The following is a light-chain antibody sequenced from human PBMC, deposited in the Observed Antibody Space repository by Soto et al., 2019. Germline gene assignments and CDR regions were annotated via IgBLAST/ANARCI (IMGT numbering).Light chain of an antibody. V-gene: IGKV1-8*01. Sequence: AIRMTQSPSSFSASTGDRVTITCRASPGISSSLAWYQQKPGKAPKLLIYAASTLQSGVPSRFSGSGSGTEFTLTISCLQSEDFATYYCQQYYSYPWTFGQGTKVEIK. CDR3: QQYYSYPWT. J-gene: IGKJ1*01. CDR2: AAS. CDR1: PGISSS.